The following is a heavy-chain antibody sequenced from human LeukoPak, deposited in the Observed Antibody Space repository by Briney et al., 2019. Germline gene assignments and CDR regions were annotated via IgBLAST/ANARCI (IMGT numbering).Heavy chain of an antibody. V-gene: IGHV5-51*01. Sequence: GESLKISCKGSGYSFTSYWIAWVRQMPGKGLEWMGIIYPGDSDIRYSPSFQGQVTISADKSISTAYLQWSSLKASDTAMYYCVRLVTIFGVVGYFDYWGQGALVTVSS. CDR3: VRLVTIFGVVGYFDY. D-gene: IGHD3-3*01. J-gene: IGHJ4*02. CDR1: GYSFTSYW. CDR2: IYPGDSDI.